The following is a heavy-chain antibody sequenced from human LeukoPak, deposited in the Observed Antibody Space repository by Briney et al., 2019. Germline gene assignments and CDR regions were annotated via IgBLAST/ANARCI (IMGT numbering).Heavy chain of an antibody. CDR3: AKEINHQWLVPLDAFDI. CDR2: ISGSGTTI. D-gene: IGHD6-19*01. Sequence: PGGSLRLSCAASGFSFTSYAMSWVRQAPGKGLDWVSGISGSGTTIYYADSAKGRFTISRDNSENTLYLQMNSLRAEDTAVYYCAKEINHQWLVPLDAFDIWGQGTMVTVSS. V-gene: IGHV3-23*01. J-gene: IGHJ3*02. CDR1: GFSFTSYA.